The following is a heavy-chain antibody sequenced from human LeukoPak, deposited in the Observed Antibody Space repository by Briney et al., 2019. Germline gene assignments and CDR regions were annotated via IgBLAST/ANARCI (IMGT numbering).Heavy chain of an antibody. D-gene: IGHD4-17*01. J-gene: IGHJ2*01. CDR1: GGSISSGGYY. V-gene: IGHV4-31*03. CDR3: ARDRLRLGVDL. CDR2: IYYSGST. Sequence: SETLSLTCTVSGGSISSGGYYWSWIRQHPGKGLEWIGYIYYSGSTYYNPSLKSRVTIPVDTSKNQFSLKLSSVTAADTAVYYCARDRLRLGVDLWGRGTLVTVSS.